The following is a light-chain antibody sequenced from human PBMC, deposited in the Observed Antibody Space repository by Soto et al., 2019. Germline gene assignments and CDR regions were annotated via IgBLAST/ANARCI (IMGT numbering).Light chain of an antibody. CDR3: HQCYSSRT. CDR1: QSLTSSY. V-gene: IGKV3-20*01. CDR2: GAS. Sequence: EMVLTQYPGNLSLSPGERASLSCRASQSLTSSYSAWYQQKPGQAPRPLIYGASSRATGIPDRFSGSGSGTDFTLTISRLEPEDFAVYYCHQCYSSRTFGQGTKVDIK. J-gene: IGKJ1*01.